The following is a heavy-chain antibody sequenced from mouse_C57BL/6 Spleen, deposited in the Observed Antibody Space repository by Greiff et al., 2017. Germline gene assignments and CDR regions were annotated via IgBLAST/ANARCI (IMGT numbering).Heavy chain of an antibody. CDR1: GFNIKDDY. Sequence: VQLQQSGAELVRPGASVKLSCTASGFNIKDDYMHWVKQRPEQGLEWIGWIDPENGDTEYASKFQGKATITADTSSTTAYLQLSSLTSKDTAVYYCTHYYGSSYGWYFDVWGTGTTVTVSS. CDR3: THYYGSSYGWYFDV. D-gene: IGHD1-1*01. CDR2: IDPENGDT. J-gene: IGHJ1*03. V-gene: IGHV14-4*01.